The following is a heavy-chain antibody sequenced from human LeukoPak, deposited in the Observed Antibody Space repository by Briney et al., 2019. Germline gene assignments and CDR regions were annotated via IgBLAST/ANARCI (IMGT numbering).Heavy chain of an antibody. CDR2: ISNSDYST. CDR1: GFTFSSYA. CDR3: AKATGYLL. V-gene: IGHV3-23*01. Sequence: PGGSLRFSCAASGFTFSSYAMSWVRQAPGKGLEWVSTISNSDYSTYYADSVKGRFTISRANSENTLYLQMNNLRAEDTAVYYCAKATGYLLWGQGTLVTVSS. D-gene: IGHD1-14*01. J-gene: IGHJ4*02.